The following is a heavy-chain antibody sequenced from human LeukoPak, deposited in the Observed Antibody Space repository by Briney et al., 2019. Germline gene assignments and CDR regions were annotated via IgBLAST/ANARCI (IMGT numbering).Heavy chain of an antibody. Sequence: SETLSLTCTVSGGSISSYYWSWIRQPPGKGLEWIGEINHSGSTNYNPSLKSRVTISVDTSKNQFSLKLSSVTAADTAVYYCARVPYYDSSGYSDAFDIWGQGTMVTVSS. J-gene: IGHJ3*02. CDR3: ARVPYYDSSGYSDAFDI. CDR2: INHSGST. V-gene: IGHV4-34*01. CDR1: GGSISSYY. D-gene: IGHD3-22*01.